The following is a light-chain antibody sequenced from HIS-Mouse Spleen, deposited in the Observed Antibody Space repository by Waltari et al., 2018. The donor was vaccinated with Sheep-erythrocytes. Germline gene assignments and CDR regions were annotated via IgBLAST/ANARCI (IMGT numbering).Light chain of an antibody. Sequence: DIQMTQSPSTLSASVGDRVTITCRASQSSSSWLAWYQQKPGKAPKLLSYKASSLESVVPSRFSGSGSGTEFTLTISSLQPDDFATYYCQQYNSYSWTFGQGTKVEIK. CDR2: KAS. J-gene: IGKJ1*01. CDR3: QQYNSYSWT. CDR1: QSSSSW. V-gene: IGKV1-5*03.